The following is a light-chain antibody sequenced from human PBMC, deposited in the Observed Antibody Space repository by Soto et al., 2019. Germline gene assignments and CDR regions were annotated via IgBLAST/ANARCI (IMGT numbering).Light chain of an antibody. CDR2: DAS. CDR1: QDISNY. J-gene: IGKJ2*01. Sequence: DIQMNPSPSSLSASVGDRVTITCQASQDISNYLNWYQQKPGKAPKLLIYDASNLETGVPSRFSGSGSGTDFTFTISSLQPEDIATYYCQQFDNLPYTFGQGTKLEI. V-gene: IGKV1-33*01. CDR3: QQFDNLPYT.